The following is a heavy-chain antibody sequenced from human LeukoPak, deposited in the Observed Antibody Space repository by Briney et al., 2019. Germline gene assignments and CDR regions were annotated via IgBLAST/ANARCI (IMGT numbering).Heavy chain of an antibody. CDR3: AREIAEGFDY. Sequence: GRSLRLSCAASGFKFWNNGMHWVRQAPGKGLEWVAAIWYDGSHEFYADSVKGRFTISRDNPKNSLYLQMNSLRAEDTAVYYCAREIAEGFDYWGQGTLVTVSP. CDR1: GFKFWNNG. J-gene: IGHJ4*02. V-gene: IGHV3-33*01. CDR2: IWYDGSHE.